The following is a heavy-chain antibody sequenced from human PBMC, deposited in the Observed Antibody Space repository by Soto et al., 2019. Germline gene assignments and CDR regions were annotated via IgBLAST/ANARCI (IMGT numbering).Heavy chain of an antibody. CDR3: ARDQQLVAGWFDP. CDR1: GGTFSSYA. J-gene: IGHJ5*02. V-gene: IGHV1-69*06. Sequence: QVQLVQSGAEVKKPGSSVKVSCKASGGTFSSYAISWVRQAPGQGLEWMGGIIPIFATANYAQKFQGRVTITADKATSTAYMELSSLRSEDSAVYYCARDQQLVAGWFDPWGQGTLVTVSS. CDR2: IIPIFATA. D-gene: IGHD6-6*01.